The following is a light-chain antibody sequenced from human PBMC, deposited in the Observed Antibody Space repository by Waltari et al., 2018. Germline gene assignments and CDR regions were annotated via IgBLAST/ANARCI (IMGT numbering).Light chain of an antibody. J-gene: IGKJ1*01. Sequence: PSTLSASVGDRVTITCRASQSISSWLAWYQQKPGKAPKLLIYKASSLESGVPSRFSGSGSGTEFTLTISSLQPDDFATYYCQQYNSYWTFGQGTKVEIK. CDR3: QQYNSYWT. CDR1: QSISSW. V-gene: IGKV1-5*03. CDR2: KAS.